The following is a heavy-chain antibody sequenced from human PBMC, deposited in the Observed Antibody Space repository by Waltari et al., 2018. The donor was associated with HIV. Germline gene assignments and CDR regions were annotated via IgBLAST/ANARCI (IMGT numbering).Heavy chain of an antibody. Sequence: QVQLVQSGAEVKKPGASVKVSCKASGYTFTGYYMHWVRQAPGKGRGVMGGMNPNSCGTNYAQKFQGWVTMTRDTSISTAYMELSRLRSDDTAVYYCARGHGSGPVYGMDVWGQGTTVTVSS. V-gene: IGHV1-2*04. CDR3: ARGHGSGPVYGMDV. CDR1: GYTFTGYY. D-gene: IGHD2-15*01. CDR2: MNPNSCGT. J-gene: IGHJ6*02.